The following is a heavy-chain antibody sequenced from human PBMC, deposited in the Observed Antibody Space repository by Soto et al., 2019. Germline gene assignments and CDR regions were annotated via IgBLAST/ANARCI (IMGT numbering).Heavy chain of an antibody. Sequence: QLQLQESGPGLVKPSETLSLTCTVSGGSISSSSYFWGLIRQPPGKGLEWIGSIDNSGTTYDNPSLKSRATISVDTSRNQFSLTLSSVTAADTAVYYCARPGYRSDSSGYYGIDYWGQGTLVTVSS. CDR1: GGSISSSSYF. CDR2: IDNSGTT. D-gene: IGHD3-22*01. CDR3: ARPGYRSDSSGYYGIDY. J-gene: IGHJ4*02. V-gene: IGHV4-39*01.